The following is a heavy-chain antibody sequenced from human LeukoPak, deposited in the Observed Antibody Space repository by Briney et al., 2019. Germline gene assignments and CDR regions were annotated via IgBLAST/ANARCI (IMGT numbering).Heavy chain of an antibody. Sequence: GGSLRLSCAASGLTFSNYAMSWVRQAPGKGQEWVSGISGSAGGTYYADSVKGRFTISRDNSQNTLYLQMNSLRAEDTAVYYCAKGLRRDAFDIWGQGTMFTVSS. CDR2: ISGSAGGT. J-gene: IGHJ3*02. CDR1: GLTFSNYA. V-gene: IGHV3-23*01. CDR3: AKGLRRDAFDI.